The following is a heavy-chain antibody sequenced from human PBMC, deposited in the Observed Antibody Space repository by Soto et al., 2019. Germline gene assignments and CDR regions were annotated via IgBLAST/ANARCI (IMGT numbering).Heavy chain of an antibody. J-gene: IGHJ5*02. CDR2: TYYTGNT. D-gene: IGHD5-18*01. CDR3: ARIPVDTSMIYWFDP. CDR1: RGSFNSYH. V-gene: IGHV4-59*01. Sequence: SQALSLTCVVSRGSFNSYHWYGIRQSPGNGLEWIASTYYTGNTNYSPPLKRRVTISLDTTNNQFSLKLSSVTAADTAVYYCARIPVDTSMIYWFDPSGHGTLVTVA.